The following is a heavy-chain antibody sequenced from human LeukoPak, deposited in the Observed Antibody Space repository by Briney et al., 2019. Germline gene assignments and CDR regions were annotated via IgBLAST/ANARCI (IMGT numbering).Heavy chain of an antibody. V-gene: IGHV3-64D*09. CDR3: VKDFQMQLWSNYFVY. Sequence: GGSLRLSCSASGFTFSSYAMHWVRKAPGKGLEYVSAISSNGGSTYYADSVKGRFTISRDNSKNTLYLQMSSLRAEATAVYYCVKDFQMQLWSNYFVYWGQGALVTVSS. J-gene: IGHJ4*02. D-gene: IGHD5-18*01. CDR1: GFTFSSYA. CDR2: ISSNGGST.